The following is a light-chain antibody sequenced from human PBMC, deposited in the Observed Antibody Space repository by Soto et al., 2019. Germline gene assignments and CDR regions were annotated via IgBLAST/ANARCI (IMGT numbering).Light chain of an antibody. CDR3: ATWDRILTVV. J-gene: IGLJ2*01. CDR2: DDD. CDR1: SSNIGSYY. Sequence: QSVLTQPPSVSAAPGQNITISCSGGSSNIGSYYVSWYQHLPGTSPKLLIYDDDMRPSGIPDRFSSSKSGTSATLGITGLQTGDEADYYCATWDRILTVVFGGGTKLTVL. V-gene: IGLV1-51*01.